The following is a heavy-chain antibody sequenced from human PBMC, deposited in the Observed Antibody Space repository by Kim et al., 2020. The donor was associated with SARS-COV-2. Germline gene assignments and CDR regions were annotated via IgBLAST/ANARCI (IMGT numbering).Heavy chain of an antibody. D-gene: IGHD3-22*01. CDR3: ASSSSWTYDSSGLAYDY. J-gene: IGHJ4*02. V-gene: IGHV3-33*01. Sequence: GGSLRLSCAASGFTFSSYGMHWVRQAPGKGLEWVAVIWYDGSNKYYADSVKGRFTISRDNSKNTLYLQMNSLRAEDTAVYYCASSSSWTYDSSGLAYDYWGQGTLVTVSS. CDR2: IWYDGSNK. CDR1: GFTFSSYG.